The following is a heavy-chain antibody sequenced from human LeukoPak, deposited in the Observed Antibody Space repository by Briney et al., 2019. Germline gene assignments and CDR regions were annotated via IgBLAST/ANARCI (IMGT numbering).Heavy chain of an antibody. D-gene: IGHD4-23*01. CDR1: GYNFTRYW. Sequence: GESLKISCKGSGYNFTRYWIGWVRQMSGKGLEWMGIIYPGDSDTRYSPSFQGQVTISADKSISTAYLQWSSLKASDTAMYYCARLTTVVTPVDYWGQGTLVTVSS. CDR3: ARLTTVVTPVDY. J-gene: IGHJ4*02. V-gene: IGHV5-51*01. CDR2: IYPGDSDT.